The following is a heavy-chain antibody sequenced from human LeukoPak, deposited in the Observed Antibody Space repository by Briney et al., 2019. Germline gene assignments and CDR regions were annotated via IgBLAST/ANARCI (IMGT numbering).Heavy chain of an antibody. V-gene: IGHV4-61*05. D-gene: IGHD3-10*01. J-gene: IGHJ4*02. CDR2: IYHSGST. CDR3: ARHVGTYLDY. Sequence: SETLSLTCTISSGSISSSSYFWGWIRQPPGKGLECIGYIYHSGSTNYNPSLKSRVTISVDTSKNQFSLKLSSVTAADTAVYYCARHVGTYLDYWGQGTLVTVSS. CDR1: SGSISSSSYF.